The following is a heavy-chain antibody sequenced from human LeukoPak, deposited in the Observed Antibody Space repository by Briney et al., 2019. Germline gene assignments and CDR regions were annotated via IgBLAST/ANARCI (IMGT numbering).Heavy chain of an antibody. V-gene: IGHV3-7*01. D-gene: IGHD2-21*02. CDR2: IKQDGSEK. CDR1: GFTFSGYW. J-gene: IGHJ4*02. CDR3: ARDRGNDFNSYFFDY. Sequence: GGSLRLSCAASGFTFSGYWMSWVRQAPGKGLEWVANIKQDGSEKYYVDSVKGRFTISRDNAKNSLYLQMTRLRAEDTAVYYCARDRGNDFNSYFFDYWGQGSLVTVSS.